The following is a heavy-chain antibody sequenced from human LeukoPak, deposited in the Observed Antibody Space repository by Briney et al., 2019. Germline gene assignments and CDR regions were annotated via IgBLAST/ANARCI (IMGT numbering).Heavy chain of an antibody. D-gene: IGHD6-6*01. CDR2: INPNSGGT. CDR1: GYTFTGYY. CDR3: ARGWGPGSSSDFDY. J-gene: IGHJ4*02. Sequence: ASVKVSCKASGYTFTGYYMHWVRQAPGQGLEWMGWINPNSGGTNYAQKFQGRVTMTSDTSISTAYMELSRLRSDDTAVYYCARGWGPGSSSDFDYWGQGTLVTVSS. V-gene: IGHV1-2*02.